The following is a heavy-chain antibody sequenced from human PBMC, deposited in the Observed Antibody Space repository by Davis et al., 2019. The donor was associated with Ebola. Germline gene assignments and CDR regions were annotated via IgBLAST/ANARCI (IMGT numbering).Heavy chain of an antibody. Sequence: AASVKVSCKASGYTFTSYDINWVRQATGQGLEWMGWMNPNSGNTGYAQKFQGRVTMTRNTSISTAYMELSSLRSEDTAVYYCARGLLWFGEDYFDYWGQGTLVTVSS. J-gene: IGHJ4*02. D-gene: IGHD3-10*01. CDR3: ARGLLWFGEDYFDY. V-gene: IGHV1-8*01. CDR1: GYTFTSYD. CDR2: MNPNSGNT.